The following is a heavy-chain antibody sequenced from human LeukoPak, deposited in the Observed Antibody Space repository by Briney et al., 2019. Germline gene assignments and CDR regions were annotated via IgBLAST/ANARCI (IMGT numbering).Heavy chain of an antibody. D-gene: IGHD4-23*01. CDR3: AADYGGNSFFDY. CDR1: GYTFTGYY. Sequence: ASVTVSCKASGYTFTGYYMHWVRQAPGQGLEWMGWINPNSGGTNYAQKFQGRVTMTRDTSISTAYMELSRLRSDDTAVYYCAADYGGNSFFDYWGQGTLVTVSS. V-gene: IGHV1-2*02. J-gene: IGHJ4*02. CDR2: INPNSGGT.